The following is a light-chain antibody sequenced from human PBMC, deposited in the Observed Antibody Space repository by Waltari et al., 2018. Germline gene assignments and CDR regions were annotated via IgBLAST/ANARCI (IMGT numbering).Light chain of an antibody. CDR3: ASYTSSDSWV. Sequence: SALTQPASVSGSPGQSLTISCTGTSSDVGGYNYVSWYQQHPGKAPKLTIYEVSNRPSGVSNRFSGSKSGNTASLTFSGLQAEDEADYYCASYTSSDSWVFGGGTKLTVL. CDR1: SSDVGGYNY. CDR2: EVS. V-gene: IGLV2-14*01. J-gene: IGLJ3*02.